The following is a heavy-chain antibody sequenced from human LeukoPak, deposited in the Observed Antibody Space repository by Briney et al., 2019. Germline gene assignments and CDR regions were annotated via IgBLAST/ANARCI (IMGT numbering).Heavy chain of an antibody. V-gene: IGHV1-18*01. J-gene: IGHJ3*02. CDR1: VYTYTSYG. D-gene: IGHD6-13*01. CDR2: ISPYDDNT. CDR3: ARDRSRSSCRHAFDI. Sequence: GASVNDSFMASVYTYTSYGMNWVRQAPGQGLEWMGWISPYDDNTNYAQKLQGRVTMTTDTSANTVYMELRSLRSDDTAVYYCARDRSRSSCRHAFDIWDETPMVTVSS.